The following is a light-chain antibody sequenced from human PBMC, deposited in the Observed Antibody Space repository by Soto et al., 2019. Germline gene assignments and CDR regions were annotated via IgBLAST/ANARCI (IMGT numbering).Light chain of an antibody. CDR1: QSISSH. CDR3: QQSYSSPPT. V-gene: IGKV1-39*01. CDR2: AAS. Sequence: DIQMTQSPSSLSASVEDRVTITCRASQSISSHLNWYQQKPGKAPKLLIFAASSLQSGVPSRFSGSRSGPDFTLTISSLQPEDFATYYCQQSYSSPPTLGKGTRVDI. J-gene: IGKJ1*01.